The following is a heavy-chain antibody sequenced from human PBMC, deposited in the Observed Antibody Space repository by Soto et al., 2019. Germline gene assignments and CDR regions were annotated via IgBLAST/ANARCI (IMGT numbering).Heavy chain of an antibody. CDR3: ARDGFLTTVSNYFDY. J-gene: IGHJ4*02. CDR1: GFTFSSYW. Sequence: GGSLRLSCAASGFTFSSYWMHWVRQAPGKGLVWVSRINSDGSSTSYADSVKGRFTISRDNAKNTLYLQMNSLRAEDTAVYYCARDGFLTTVSNYFDYWGQGTLVTVSS. CDR2: INSDGSST. V-gene: IGHV3-74*01. D-gene: IGHD4-17*01.